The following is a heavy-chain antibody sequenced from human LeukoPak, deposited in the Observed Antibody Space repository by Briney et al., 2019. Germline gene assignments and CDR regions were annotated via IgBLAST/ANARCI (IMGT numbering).Heavy chain of an antibody. CDR1: GFTFSAYA. CDR2: IGSDNKP. CDR3: AKVGRGIDY. V-gene: IGHV3-23*05. D-gene: IGHD1-14*01. J-gene: IGHJ4*02. Sequence: GGSLRLSCEASGFTFSAYAMTWVRQAPGKGLEWVSSIGSDNKPHYSESVKGRFAISRDNSKNTLYLQMNSLRAEDTAVYYCAKVGRGIDYWGQGTLVTVSS.